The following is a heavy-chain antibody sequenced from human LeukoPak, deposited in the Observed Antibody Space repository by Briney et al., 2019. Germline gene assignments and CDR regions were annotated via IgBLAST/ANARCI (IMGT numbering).Heavy chain of an antibody. CDR3: AKDGYCSSTSRLTP. CDR2: ISFERCNK. V-gene: IGHV3-30*18. D-gene: IGHD2-2*01. CDR1: RFTFSLCG. J-gene: IGHJ5*02. Sequence: GTSLTLVCTASRFTFSLCGLQWLRQAPGKGRERAAFISFERCNKYYADPVKGRFTISRDNSKNTLYLQMNNLRAEDTAVYYCAKDGYCSSTSRLTPWRQATLVTVSS.